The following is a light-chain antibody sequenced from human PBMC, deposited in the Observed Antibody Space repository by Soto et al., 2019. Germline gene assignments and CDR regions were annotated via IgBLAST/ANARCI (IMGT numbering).Light chain of an antibody. V-gene: IGLV1-40*01. J-gene: IGLJ2*01. CDR1: ISNIGAGYG. CDR3: QSYDSSLSGVV. Sequence: QSALTQPPSVSGAPGQRVTLSCTGSISNIGAGYGVHWYQQLPGRAPKLLVYDNTKRHSGVPDRFSGSKSGTSASLAITRLQADDEADYYCQSYDSSLSGVVFGGGTKVTVL. CDR2: DNT.